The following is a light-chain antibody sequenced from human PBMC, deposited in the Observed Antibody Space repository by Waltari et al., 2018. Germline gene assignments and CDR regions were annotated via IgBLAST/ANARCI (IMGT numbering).Light chain of an antibody. CDR3: CSKARGGTSFV. CDR2: DGN. CDR1: SGDAGSFNL. J-gene: IGLJ1*01. Sequence: QPALTQPAFVSGSPGQSITISCTGISGDAGSFNLVSWYQQHPGRAPKLILYDGNKRPSGVSSRFSGSKSGYTAYLTISGLQAEDEADYNCCSKARGGTSFVFGSGTTVVVL. V-gene: IGLV2-23*01.